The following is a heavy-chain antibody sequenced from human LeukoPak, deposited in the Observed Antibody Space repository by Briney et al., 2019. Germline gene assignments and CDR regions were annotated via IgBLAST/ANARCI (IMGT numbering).Heavy chain of an antibody. Sequence: SVPVSCMASGGSFSSYAIRGVRQAPPQEGEWMEGMIPIFVLATYAQKFQGRARMRTDDSTSAAYMELSSLRSEDTAVYYCARGGVPAAPIRFDYWGQGTLVTVSS. CDR2: MIPIFVLA. V-gene: IGHV1-69*05. CDR3: ARGGVPAAPIRFDY. CDR1: GGSFSSYA. J-gene: IGHJ4*02. D-gene: IGHD2-2*01.